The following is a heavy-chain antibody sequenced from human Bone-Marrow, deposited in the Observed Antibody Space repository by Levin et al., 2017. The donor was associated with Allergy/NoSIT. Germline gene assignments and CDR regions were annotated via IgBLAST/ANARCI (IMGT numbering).Heavy chain of an antibody. CDR2: IYYSGST. CDR1: GGSISSGDYY. D-gene: IGHD3-3*01. CDR3: ARAVDFWTSYFDY. J-gene: IGHJ4*02. V-gene: IGHV4-30-4*01. Sequence: SETLSLTCTVSGGSISSGDYYWSWIRQPPGKGLEWIGYIYYSGSTYYNPSLKSRVTISVDTSKNQFSLKLSSVTAADTAVYYCARAVDFWTSYFDYWGQGTLVTVSS.